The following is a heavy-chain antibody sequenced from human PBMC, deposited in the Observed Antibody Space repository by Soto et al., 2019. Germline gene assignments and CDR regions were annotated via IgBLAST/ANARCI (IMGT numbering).Heavy chain of an antibody. CDR2: ISAYNGKT. D-gene: IGHD2-2*01. CDR1: GYTFTNYG. J-gene: IGHJ3*02. Sequence: ASVKVSCKASGYTFTNYGFSWLRQAPGQGPEWMAWISAYNGKTNHAQKLQGRVIMTTDTSTSTAYMELRSLRSDDTAVYYCARSRKNQLLRDAFDIWGQGTMVTVSS. V-gene: IGHV1-18*01. CDR3: ARSRKNQLLRDAFDI.